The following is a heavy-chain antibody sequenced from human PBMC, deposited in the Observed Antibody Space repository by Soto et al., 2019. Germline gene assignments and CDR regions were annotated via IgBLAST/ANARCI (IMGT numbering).Heavy chain of an antibody. Sequence: EVQLLQSGGGLVQPGGSLRLSCAASGFTFSSHVMSWVRQAPGKGLEWVSTISDSATSTYYTDSVKGRFTISRDNSKNTLYLQMNSLRAEDTAIYYCAKDICAYSSGSCYFDYWGQGTLVTVSS. CDR1: GFTFSSHV. D-gene: IGHD6-19*01. CDR3: AKDICAYSSGSCYFDY. V-gene: IGHV3-23*01. J-gene: IGHJ4*02. CDR2: ISDSATST.